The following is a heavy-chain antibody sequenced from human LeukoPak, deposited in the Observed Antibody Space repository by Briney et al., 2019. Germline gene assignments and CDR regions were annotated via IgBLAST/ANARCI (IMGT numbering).Heavy chain of an antibody. D-gene: IGHD2-15*01. CDR2: IYSGSST. CDR1: GFTVSSNY. CDR3: ARCPGYCSGGSCYPRYYYYFDY. V-gene: IGHV3-66*01. J-gene: IGHJ4*02. Sequence: GGSLRLSCAASGFTVSSNYMSWVRQAPGKGLEWVSVIYSGSSTYYADSVKGRFTISRDNSKNTLYLQMNSLRAEDTAVYYCARCPGYCSGGSCYPRYYYYFDYWGQGTLVTVSS.